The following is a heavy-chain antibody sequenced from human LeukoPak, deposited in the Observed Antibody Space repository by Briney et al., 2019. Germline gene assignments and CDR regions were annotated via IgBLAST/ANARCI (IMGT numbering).Heavy chain of an antibody. CDR2: IIPIFGTA. V-gene: IGHV1-69*01. CDR3: ARVQYYDSSGYHWFDP. J-gene: IGHJ5*02. CDR1: GGTFSSYA. Sequence: SVKVSCKASGGTFSSYAISWVRQAPGQGLEWMGGIIPIFGTANYAQKFQGRVTITADESTSTAYMGLSSLRSEDTAVYYCARVQYYDSSGYHWFDPWGQGTLVTVSS. D-gene: IGHD3-22*01.